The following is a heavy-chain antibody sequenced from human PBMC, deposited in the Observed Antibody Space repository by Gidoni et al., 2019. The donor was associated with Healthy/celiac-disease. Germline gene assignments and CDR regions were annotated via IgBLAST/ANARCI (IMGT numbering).Heavy chain of an antibody. D-gene: IGHD6-6*01. CDR1: GGSISSYY. CDR3: ARPRTFSSYDAFDI. V-gene: IGHV4-59*08. J-gene: IGHJ3*02. Sequence: QVQLQESGPGLVKPSETLSLTCTVSGGSISSYYWSWIRQPPGKGLAWIGYIYYSGSTNYNPSLKSRVTISGDTSKNQFSLKLSSVTAADTAVYYCARPRTFSSYDAFDIWGQGTMVTVSS. CDR2: IYYSGST.